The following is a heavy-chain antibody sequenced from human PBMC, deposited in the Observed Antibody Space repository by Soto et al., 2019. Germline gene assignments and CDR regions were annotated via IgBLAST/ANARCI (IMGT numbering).Heavy chain of an antibody. CDR1: GFTFSSYG. J-gene: IGHJ6*02. Sequence: GGSLRLSCAASGFTFSSYGMHWVRQAPGKGLEWVAVIWYDGSNKYYADSVKGRFTISRDNSKNTLYLQMNSLRAEDTAVYYCARESVVVVPAARFTYYYGMDVWGQGTTVTVSS. CDR2: IWYDGSNK. D-gene: IGHD2-2*01. CDR3: ARESVVVVPAARFTYYYGMDV. V-gene: IGHV3-33*01.